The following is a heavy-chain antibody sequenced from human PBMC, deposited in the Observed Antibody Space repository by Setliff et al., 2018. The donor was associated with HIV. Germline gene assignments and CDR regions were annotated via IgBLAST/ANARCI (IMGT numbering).Heavy chain of an antibody. CDR3: ARGLIYSSGWYRNSDAFDI. Sequence: GASVKVSCKASGYTFTSYAMNWVRQAPGQGLEWMGWINTNTGNPTYAQGVTGRFVFSLDTSVSTAYLQISSLKAEDTAVYYCARGLIYSSGWYRNSDAFDIWGQGTMGTVS. CDR2: INTNTGNP. D-gene: IGHD6-19*01. V-gene: IGHV7-4-1*02. CDR1: GYTFTSYA. J-gene: IGHJ3*02.